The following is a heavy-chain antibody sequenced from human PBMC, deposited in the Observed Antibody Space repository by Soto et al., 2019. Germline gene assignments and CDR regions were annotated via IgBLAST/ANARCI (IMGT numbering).Heavy chain of an antibody. CDR3: ARGPPADYGDYIREYFQH. V-gene: IGHV1-46*03. CDR2: INPSGGST. J-gene: IGHJ1*01. D-gene: IGHD4-17*01. Sequence: ASVKVSCKASGYTFTSYYMHWVRQAPGQGLEWMGIINPSGGSTSYAQKFQGRVTMTRDTSTSTVYMELSSLRSEDTAVYYCARGPPADYGDYIREYFQHWGQGTLVTVSS. CDR1: GYTFTSYY.